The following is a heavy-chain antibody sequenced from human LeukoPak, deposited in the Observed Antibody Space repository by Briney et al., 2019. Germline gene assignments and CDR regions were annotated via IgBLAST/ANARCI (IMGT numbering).Heavy chain of an antibody. CDR2: IGGSGATT. J-gene: IGHJ4*02. CDR3: AKLEGSWTDH. D-gene: IGHD3/OR15-3a*01. CDR1: GFAFANQG. Sequence: GGSLTLSCEASGFAFANQGMIWVRQVQGKGLDWVSAIGGSGATTYYADSVKGRFTISRDNSKNTIYLRMNSLRADDTAVYYCAKLEGSWTDHWGQGILVNVFS. V-gene: IGHV3-23*01.